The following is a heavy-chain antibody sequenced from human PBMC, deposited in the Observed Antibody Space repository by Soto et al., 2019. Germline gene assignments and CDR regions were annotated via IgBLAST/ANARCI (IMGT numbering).Heavy chain of an antibody. V-gene: IGHV4-34*01. D-gene: IGHD3-3*01. Sequence: SETLSLTCAVYGGSFSGYYWSWIRQPPGKGLEWIGEINHSGSTNYNPSLKSRVTISVDTSKNQFSLKLSSVTAADTAVYYCARGTHSYDFCSGYSYYYYGMDVRGQGTTVIVSS. CDR1: GGSFSGYY. CDR2: INHSGST. CDR3: ARGTHSYDFCSGYSYYYYGMDV. J-gene: IGHJ6*02.